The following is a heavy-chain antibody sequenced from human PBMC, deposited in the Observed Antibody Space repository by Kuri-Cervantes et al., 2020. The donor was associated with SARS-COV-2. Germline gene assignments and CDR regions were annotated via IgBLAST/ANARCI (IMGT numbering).Heavy chain of an antibody. CDR2: ISYDGSNK. D-gene: IGHD2-15*01. J-gene: IGHJ4*02. CDR1: GFTFSSYG. CDR3: AKDQHGIVVVVAAIEY. Sequence: GGSLRLSCAASGFTFSSYGMHWVRQAPGKGLEWVALISYDGSNKFYADSVKGRFTISRDNSKNKLYLQMNSLRTEDTAVYYCAKDQHGIVVVVAAIEYWGQGTLVTVSS. V-gene: IGHV3-30*18.